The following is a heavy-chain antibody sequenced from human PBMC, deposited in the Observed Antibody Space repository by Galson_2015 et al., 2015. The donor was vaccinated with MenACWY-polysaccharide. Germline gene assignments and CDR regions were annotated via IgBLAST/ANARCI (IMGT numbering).Heavy chain of an antibody. CDR2: TYYRSKWCN. V-gene: IGHV6-1*01. D-gene: IGHD6-19*01. CDR1: GDRVSSNSAD. J-gene: IGHJ4*02. Sequence: CAIAGDRVSSNSADWRWFRQAPSSGREWLGGTYYRSKWCNDYAVSVKSRITINPDTSKNQFYLQLNSVTPEDTAVYYCARVAGRDPFDYWGQGTLVTVSS. CDR3: ARVAGRDPFDY.